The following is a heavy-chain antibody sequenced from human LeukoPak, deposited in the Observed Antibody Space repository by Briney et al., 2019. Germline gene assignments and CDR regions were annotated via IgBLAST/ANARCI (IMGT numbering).Heavy chain of an antibody. CDR3: ARAAAGPARVPNREFDY. J-gene: IGHJ4*02. Sequence: SETLSLTCTVSGGSISSYYWSWIRQPAGKGLEWIGRIYTSGSTNYNPSLKSRVTMSVDTSKNQFSLKLSSVTAADTAVYYCARAAAGPARVPNREFDYWGQGTLVTVSS. CDR2: IYTSGST. CDR1: GGSISSYY. D-gene: IGHD6-13*01. V-gene: IGHV4-4*07.